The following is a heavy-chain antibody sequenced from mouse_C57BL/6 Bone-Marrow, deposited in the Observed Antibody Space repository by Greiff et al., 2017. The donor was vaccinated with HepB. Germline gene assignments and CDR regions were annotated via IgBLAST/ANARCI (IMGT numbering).Heavy chain of an antibody. V-gene: IGHV1-81*01. D-gene: IGHD2-4*01. J-gene: IGHJ4*01. Sequence: VQLQQSGAELARPGASVKLSCKASGYTFTSYGISWVKQRTGQGLEWIGEIYPRSGNTYYNEKFKGKATLTADKSSSTAYMELRSLTSEDSAVYFCARCPIYCDYYYAMDYWGQGTSVTVAS. CDR2: IYPRSGNT. CDR1: GYTFTSYG. CDR3: ARCPIYCDYYYAMDY.